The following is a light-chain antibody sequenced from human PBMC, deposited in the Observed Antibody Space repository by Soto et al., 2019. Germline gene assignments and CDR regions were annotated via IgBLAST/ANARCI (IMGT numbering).Light chain of an antibody. CDR2: RNN. CDR3: AVWDDSLVAV. Sequence: QSVVTQPPSASGTPGQRVTISCSGSSHNIGNNFVSWYQQLPGTAPKLLIYRNNQRPSGVPGRFSGSKSGTSASLAISGLRSEDEAHYYCAVWDDSLVAVFGGGTQLTVL. V-gene: IGLV1-47*01. J-gene: IGLJ3*02. CDR1: SHNIGNNF.